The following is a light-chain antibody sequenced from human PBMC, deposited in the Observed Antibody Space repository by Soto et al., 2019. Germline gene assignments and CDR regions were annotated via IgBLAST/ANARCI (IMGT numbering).Light chain of an antibody. CDR1: QSVSGN. CDR3: QQYNNWPPWT. J-gene: IGKJ1*01. CDR2: GAY. V-gene: IGKV3D-15*01. Sequence: EIVMTQSPATLSVSPGERAALSCRASQSVSGNLAWYQQKPGQAPRLLIYGAYNRATGIPARFSGSGSGTEFTLTISSLQSEDFAIYYCQQYNNWPPWTFGQGTKVEI.